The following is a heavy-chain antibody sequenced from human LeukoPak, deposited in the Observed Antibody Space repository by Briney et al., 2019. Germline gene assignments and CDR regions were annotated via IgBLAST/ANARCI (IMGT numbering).Heavy chain of an antibody. CDR1: GYSTSSSNW. V-gene: IGHV4-28*01. CDR3: ARYNSDSSGFDY. Sequence: SETLSLTRAVSGYSTSSSNWWSWIRQPPGKGLEWIGYIYYSGSTYYNPSLKSRVSMSVDTSKNQFSLKLRSVTAVDTAVYWCARYNSDSSGFDYWGQGTLVTVSS. J-gene: IGHJ4*02. D-gene: IGHD3-22*01. CDR2: IYYSGST.